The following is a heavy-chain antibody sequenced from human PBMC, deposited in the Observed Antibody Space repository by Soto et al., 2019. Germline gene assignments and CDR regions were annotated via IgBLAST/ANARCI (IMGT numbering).Heavy chain of an antibody. V-gene: IGHV1-18*01. Sequence: ASVKVSCKASGYTFTSYGISRVRQAPGQGLEWMGWISAYNGNTNYAQKLQGRVTMTTDTSTSTAYMELRSLRSDDTAVYYCARDSYDYGDSPYWGQGTLVTVSS. CDR2: ISAYNGNT. D-gene: IGHD4-17*01. CDR1: GYTFTSYG. J-gene: IGHJ4*02. CDR3: ARDSYDYGDSPY.